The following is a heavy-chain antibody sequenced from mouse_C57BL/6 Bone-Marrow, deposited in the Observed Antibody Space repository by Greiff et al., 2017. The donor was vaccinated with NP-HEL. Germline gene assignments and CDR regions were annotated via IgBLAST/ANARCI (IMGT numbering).Heavy chain of an antibody. CDR2: INYDGSSI. D-gene: IGHD2-4*01. CDR3: ARDGGYYDYGDSAMDY. V-gene: IGHV5-16*01. CDR1: GFTFSDYY. Sequence: EVKLVESEGGLVQPGSSMKLSCTASGFTFSDYYMAWVRQVPEKGLEWVANINYDGSSIYYLDSLKSRFIISRDNAKNSLYLEMSSLKSEDTAMYYCARDGGYYDYGDSAMDYWGQGTSVTVSS. J-gene: IGHJ4*01.